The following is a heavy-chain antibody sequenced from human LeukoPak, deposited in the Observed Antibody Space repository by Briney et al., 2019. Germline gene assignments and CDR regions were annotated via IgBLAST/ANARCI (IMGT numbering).Heavy chain of an antibody. CDR2: IYPGDSDT. CDR3: ARHVPYSGSYYFDY. J-gene: IGHJ4*02. D-gene: IGHD1-26*01. CDR1: GYSFSTYW. Sequence: GESLKISCKGSGYSFSTYWIGWVRQMPGKGLEWMGIIYPGDSDTRYSPSFQGQVTISVDKSISTAYLQWSSLKASDTAMYCCARHVPYSGSYYFDYWGQGTLVTVSS. V-gene: IGHV5-51*01.